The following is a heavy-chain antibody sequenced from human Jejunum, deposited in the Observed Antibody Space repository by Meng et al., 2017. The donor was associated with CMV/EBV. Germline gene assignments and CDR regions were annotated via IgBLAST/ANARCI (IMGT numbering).Heavy chain of an antibody. D-gene: IGHD1-14*01. CDR1: GDSISGSDSY. Sequence: VSGDSISGSDSYWSWIRQPPGKGLEWIGYIYESGSTSYNPSLESRVTISVDTSKNQFSLKVMSVTAADTAVYYCAREGTNSYYFDYWGQGTLVTVSS. J-gene: IGHJ4*02. CDR3: AREGTNSYYFDY. CDR2: IYESGST. V-gene: IGHV4-30-4*01.